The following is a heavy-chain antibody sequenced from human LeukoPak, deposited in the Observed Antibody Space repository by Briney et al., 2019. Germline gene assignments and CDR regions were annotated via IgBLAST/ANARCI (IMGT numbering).Heavy chain of an antibody. CDR2: INHSGST. CDR3: ARESQGHTSGWYNGYFDS. Sequence: SETLSLTCAVYGGSFSGYYWSWIRQPPGKGLEWIGEINHSGSTNYNPSLKSRVTISVDTSKNQFSLKLSSVTAADTAIYYCARESQGHTSGWYNGYFDSWGQGTLVTVSS. V-gene: IGHV4-34*01. J-gene: IGHJ4*02. CDR1: GGSFSGYY. D-gene: IGHD6-19*01.